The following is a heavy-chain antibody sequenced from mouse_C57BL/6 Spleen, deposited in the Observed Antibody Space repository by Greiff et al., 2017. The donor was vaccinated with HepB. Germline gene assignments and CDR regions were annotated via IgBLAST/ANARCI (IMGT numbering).Heavy chain of an antibody. D-gene: IGHD2-5*01. V-gene: IGHV1-26*01. CDR2: INPNNGGT. CDR1: GYTFTDYY. J-gene: IGHJ3*01. CDR3: AKARYSNFAY. Sequence: EVQLQQSGPELVKPGASVKISCKASGYTFTDYYMNWVKQSHGKSLEWIGDINPNNGGTSYNQKFKGKATLTVDKSSSTAYMELRSLTSEDSAVYYCAKARYSNFAYWGQGTLVTVSA.